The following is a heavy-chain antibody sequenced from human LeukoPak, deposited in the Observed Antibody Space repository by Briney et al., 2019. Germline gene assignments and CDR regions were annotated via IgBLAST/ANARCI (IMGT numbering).Heavy chain of an antibody. Sequence: ASVKVSRKASGYTFTGYYMHWVGQAPGQGLEWMGWINPNSGGTNYAQKFQGRVTMTRDTSISTAYMELRRLRSDDTAVYYCAREYSSSSLDYWGQGTLVTVSS. V-gene: IGHV1-2*02. J-gene: IGHJ4*02. CDR1: GYTFTGYY. D-gene: IGHD6-6*01. CDR3: AREYSSSSLDY. CDR2: INPNSGGT.